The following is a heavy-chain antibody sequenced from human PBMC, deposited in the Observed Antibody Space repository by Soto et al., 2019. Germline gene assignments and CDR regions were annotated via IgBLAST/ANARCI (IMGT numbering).Heavy chain of an antibody. Sequence: QVQLQESGPGLVKPSETLSLTCTVSGGSISSYYWSWIRQPPGKGLEWIGYIYYSGSTNYNPSLKSRVTISVDTSKIPFSLQLSSVTAADSAVYYCATHAKYCSGGSCYSGYYYYYMDVWGKGTTVTVSS. J-gene: IGHJ6*03. CDR1: GGSISSYY. CDR3: ATHAKYCSGGSCYSGYYYYYMDV. CDR2: IYYSGST. V-gene: IGHV4-59*08. D-gene: IGHD2-15*01.